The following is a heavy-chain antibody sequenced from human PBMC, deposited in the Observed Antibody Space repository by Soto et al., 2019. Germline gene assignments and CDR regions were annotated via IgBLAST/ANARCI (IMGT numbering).Heavy chain of an antibody. CDR3: ARGFYDILTGYYREFDY. J-gene: IGHJ4*02. D-gene: IGHD3-9*01. CDR1: GGSISSGGYY. V-gene: IGHV4-31*03. Sequence: SETLCLTCTVSGGSISSGGYYWSWIRQHPGKGLEWIGYIYYSGSTYYNPSLKSRITISVDTSKNQFSLKLSSVTAADTAVYYCARGFYDILTGYYREFDYWGQGTLVTVS. CDR2: IYYSGST.